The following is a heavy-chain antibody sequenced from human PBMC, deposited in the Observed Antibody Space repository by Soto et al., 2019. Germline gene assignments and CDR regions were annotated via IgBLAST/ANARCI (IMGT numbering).Heavy chain of an antibody. CDR2: AHHSGRT. CDR1: GDSMSSSNW. Sequence: QVQLQESGPGLLKPSGTLSLTCTVSGDSMSSSNWWNWVRQPPGKGLEWIGEAHHSGRTNYNPSLKRRVPISVDRSQNHFSLKLSSVTAADTAVYYCARSDATALDYWGQGTLVTVSS. V-gene: IGHV4-4*02. J-gene: IGHJ4*02. CDR3: ARSDATALDY.